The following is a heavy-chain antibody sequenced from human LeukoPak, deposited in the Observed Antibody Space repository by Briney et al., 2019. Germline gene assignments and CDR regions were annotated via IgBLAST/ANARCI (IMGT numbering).Heavy chain of an antibody. V-gene: IGHV3-49*04. CDR2: IRSKAYGGTT. CDR1: GFTFGDYT. D-gene: IGHD6-19*01. Sequence: PGRSLRLSCTASGFTFGDYTMSWVRQAPGKGLEWVGFIRSKAYGGTTEYAASVKGRFTISRDDSKSIAYLQMNSLKTEDTAVYYCTRDNEQWLTPYYYYMDVWGKGTTVTVSS. CDR3: TRDNEQWLTPYYYYMDV. J-gene: IGHJ6*03.